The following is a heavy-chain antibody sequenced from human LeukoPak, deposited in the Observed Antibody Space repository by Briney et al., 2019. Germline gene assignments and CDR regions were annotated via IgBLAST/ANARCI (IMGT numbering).Heavy chain of an antibody. CDR3: AIVSGYDWESFYDY. Sequence: KPSETLSLTCTVSGGSISSYYWSWIRQPPGKGLEWIGYNYYSGSTNYNPSLKSRVTISVDTSKNQFSLKLSSVTAAVTAVYYFAIVSGYDWESFYDYWGQGTLVTVSS. V-gene: IGHV4-59*01. CDR1: GGSISSYY. CDR2: NYYSGST. D-gene: IGHD5-12*01. J-gene: IGHJ4*02.